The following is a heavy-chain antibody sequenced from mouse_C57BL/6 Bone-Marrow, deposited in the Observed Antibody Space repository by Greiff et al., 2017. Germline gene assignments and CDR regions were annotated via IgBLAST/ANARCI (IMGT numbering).Heavy chain of an antibody. CDR2: ISDGGSYT. J-gene: IGHJ4*01. CDR3: ASSYAMDY. V-gene: IGHV5-4*03. Sequence: EVKLVESGGGLVKPGGSLKLSCAASGLTFSSYAMSWVRQTPEKRLEWVATISDGGSYTYYPDNVKGRFTISRDNAKNNLYLQMSHLKSEDTAMYYCASSYAMDYWGQGTTVTVSS. CDR1: GLTFSSYA.